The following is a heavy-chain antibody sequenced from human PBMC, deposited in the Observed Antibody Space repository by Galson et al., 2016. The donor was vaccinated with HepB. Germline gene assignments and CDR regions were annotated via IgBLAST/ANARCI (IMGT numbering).Heavy chain of an antibody. Sequence: SVKVSCKASGYMFSSYYMHWVRQAPGQGLEWMGIINPSGGVAYAQKFQGRVTMTDDTSTSTFYMELSSLTSDDTAVYYCARDIYCSGGDCNLAIHFWGQGTLVTVPS. D-gene: IGHD2-15*01. CDR1: GYMFSSYY. V-gene: IGHV1-46*01. J-gene: IGHJ4*02. CDR3: ARDIYCSGGDCNLAIHF. CDR2: INPSGGVA.